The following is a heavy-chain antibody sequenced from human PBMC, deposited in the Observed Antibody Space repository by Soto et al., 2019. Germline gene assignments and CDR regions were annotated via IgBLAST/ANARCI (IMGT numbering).Heavy chain of an antibody. CDR2: INHSGST. V-gene: IGHV4-34*01. CDR3: ARVGDFWSGYYNYYFDY. CDR1: GWSFSGYY. J-gene: IGHJ4*02. Sequence: PSETLSLTCAFYGWSFSGYYWSLIRQPPGKGLEWIGEINHSGSTNYNPSLKSRVTISVDTSKNQFSLKLSSVTAADTALYYCARVGDFWSGYYNYYFDYWGQGTLVTVSS. D-gene: IGHD3-3*01.